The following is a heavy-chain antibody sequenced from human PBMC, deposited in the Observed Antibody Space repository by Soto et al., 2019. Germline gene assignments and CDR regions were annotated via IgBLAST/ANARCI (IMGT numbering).Heavy chain of an antibody. J-gene: IGHJ6*02. CDR2: IIPIFGTA. CDR1: RVAFSKFI. Sequence: QAQLEQSGGEGKKPGSSVEVSCKASRVAFSKFIVTWVRQAPGLGLEWVGGIIPIFGTANYAQKFQGRVTITADESTSTSYMEVNNLRSEDTAVYYCAKVRYSSPMGYYYGMDVWGQGTTVTVSS. V-gene: IGHV1-69*01. D-gene: IGHD6-19*01. CDR3: AKVRYSSPMGYYYGMDV.